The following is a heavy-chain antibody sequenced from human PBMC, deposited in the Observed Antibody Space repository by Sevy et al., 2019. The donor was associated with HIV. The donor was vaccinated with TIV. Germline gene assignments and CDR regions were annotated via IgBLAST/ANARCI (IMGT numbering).Heavy chain of an antibody. CDR1: GISISSHW. CDR3: ARAMGV. CDR2: INQDGSEI. Sequence: GESLKISCVGAGISISSHWMNWVRQSPGKGLEWVANINQDGSEIYYVGSVKGRFTISRDNARNSGYLQMHSLSVEDSGVYYCARAMGVRGQGTTVTVSS. V-gene: IGHV3-7*01. J-gene: IGHJ6*02.